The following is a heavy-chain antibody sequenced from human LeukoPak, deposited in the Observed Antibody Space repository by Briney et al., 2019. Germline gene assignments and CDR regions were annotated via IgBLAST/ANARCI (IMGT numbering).Heavy chain of an antibody. V-gene: IGHV3-48*03. Sequence: VGSLRLSCTASGFTFSSYEMSWVRQAPGKGLEWVSYISSGSSTVYYADSVKGRFTISRDNAKNSLYLQMNSLRAEDTAVYYCATEVPYYYGSGNYYSPDYWGQGTLVTVSS. J-gene: IGHJ4*02. CDR2: ISSGSSTV. D-gene: IGHD3-10*01. CDR1: GFTFSSYE. CDR3: ATEVPYYYGSGNYYSPDY.